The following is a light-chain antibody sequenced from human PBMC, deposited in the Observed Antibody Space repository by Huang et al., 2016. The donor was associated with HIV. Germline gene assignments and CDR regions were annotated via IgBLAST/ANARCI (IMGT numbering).Light chain of an antibody. CDR1: QSIDTS. CDR2: AAS. CDR3: QQSYSTPLT. J-gene: IGKJ4*01. V-gene: IGKV1-39*01. Sequence: DIQMTQSPSSRSASVGDRVTITCRARQSIDTSLNWYQQKPGKAPKLLIYAASILQSGDPSRFSGSGSGTDFTLTISRLQPEDFATFYCQQSYSTPLTFGGGTKVEIK.